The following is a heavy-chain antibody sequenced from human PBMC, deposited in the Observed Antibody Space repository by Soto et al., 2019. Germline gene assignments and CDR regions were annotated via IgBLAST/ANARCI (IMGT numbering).Heavy chain of an antibody. V-gene: IGHV3-23*01. CDR1: GFTFSSYA. Sequence: EVQLLESGGGLVQPGGSLRLSCAASGFTFSSYAMSWVRQAPGKGLEWVSAISGSGGSTYYADSVKGRFTIYRDNSKHTRFLQMNSLRAEDTAVYYCAKTPVGYCSSTSCPFLCWGQGTLVTVSS. J-gene: IGHJ4*02. CDR3: AKTPVGYCSSTSCPFLC. D-gene: IGHD2-2*01. CDR2: ISGSGGST.